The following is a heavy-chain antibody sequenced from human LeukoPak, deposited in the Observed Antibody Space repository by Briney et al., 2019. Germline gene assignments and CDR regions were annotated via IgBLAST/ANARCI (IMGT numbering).Heavy chain of an antibody. CDR1: GGSISSGSYY. CDR2: TYTSGST. CDR3: ARVDYYGSGSCGWFDP. D-gene: IGHD3-10*01. V-gene: IGHV4-61*02. Sequence: SETLSLTCTVSGGSISSGSYYWSWIRQLAGKGLEWIGRTYTSGSTNYNPSLKSRVTISVDTSKNQFSLKLSSVTAADTAVYYCARVDYYGSGSCGWFDPWGQGTLVTVSS. J-gene: IGHJ5*02.